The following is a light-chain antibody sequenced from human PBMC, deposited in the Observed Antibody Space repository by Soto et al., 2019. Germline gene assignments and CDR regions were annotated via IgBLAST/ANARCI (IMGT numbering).Light chain of an antibody. V-gene: IGKV3-20*01. Sequence: EPVLTQSPGTLSLSPGERATLSCRASQSVSSSYLAWYQQKPAQAPRLLIYGASSRATGIPDRFSGSGSGTDFTVTISRLEPEDFAVYYCQQYGSSLRTLGQGTTVDIK. CDR1: QSVSSSY. CDR2: GAS. J-gene: IGKJ1*01. CDR3: QQYGSSLRT.